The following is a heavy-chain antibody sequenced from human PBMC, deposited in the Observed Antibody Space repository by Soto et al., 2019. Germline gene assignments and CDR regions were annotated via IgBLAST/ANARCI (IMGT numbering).Heavy chain of an antibody. D-gene: IGHD3-3*01. J-gene: IGHJ5*01. CDR3: ARDAAFWSGRNMIWFDS. CDR2: INTYNGDT. V-gene: IGHV1-18*04. Sequence: QVHLVQSGAEVKEPGASVKVSCKASGYTFRNYAITWVRLAPGQGLEWMGWINTYNGDTYYAHKFQGRVTMTTDTSTSTAYKELRSLRSDDTAIYYCARDAAFWSGRNMIWFDSWGQGTLVTISS. CDR1: GYTFRNYA.